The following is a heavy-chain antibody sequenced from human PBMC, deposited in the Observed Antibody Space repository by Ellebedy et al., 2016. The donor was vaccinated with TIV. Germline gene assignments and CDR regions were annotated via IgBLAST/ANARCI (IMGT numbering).Heavy chain of an antibody. J-gene: IGHJ4*02. D-gene: IGHD1-26*01. CDR2: ISTYTGYT. Sequence: ASVKVSXXASGYSFKIYGISWVRQAPGQGLEWVGRISTYTGYTNYAQNLQGRVTITRDTSTSTVYMDLSSLRSEDTALYYCARDHMGSYLDWGQGTLVTVSS. CDR3: ARDHMGSYLD. CDR1: GYSFKIYG. V-gene: IGHV1-18*01.